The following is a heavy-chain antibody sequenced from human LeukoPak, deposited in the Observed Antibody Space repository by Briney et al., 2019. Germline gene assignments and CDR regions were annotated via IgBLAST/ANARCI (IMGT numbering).Heavy chain of an antibody. V-gene: IGHV1-69*06. CDR3: ARASNDYGDYQYFQH. J-gene: IGHJ1*01. D-gene: IGHD4-17*01. CDR1: GGTLISYA. Sequence: GASVKVSCKASGGTLISYAISWVRQAPGQGPEWMGGIIPIFGTAKYAQKFQGRVTLTADKSTSTAYMELSSLRSEDTAVYYCARASNDYGDYQYFQHWGQGTLVTVSS. CDR2: IIPIFGTA.